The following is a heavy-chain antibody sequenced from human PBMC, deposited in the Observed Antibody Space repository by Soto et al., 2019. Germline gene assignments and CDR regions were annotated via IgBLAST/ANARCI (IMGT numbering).Heavy chain of an antibody. V-gene: IGHV4-39*02. Sequence: QVQLQESGPGLVKPSETLSLTCTVSGGSISGNSYYWAWIRQPPGKGLEWIGSLYYDGNTHYNPSLESRVTISVDTSKNQLSLRLSSVTAADTAVYYCAREKDSPGDGYNFGYWGQGSLVTVSS. J-gene: IGHJ4*02. CDR3: AREKDSPGDGYNFGY. CDR1: GGSISGNSYY. CDR2: LYYDGNT. D-gene: IGHD6-25*01.